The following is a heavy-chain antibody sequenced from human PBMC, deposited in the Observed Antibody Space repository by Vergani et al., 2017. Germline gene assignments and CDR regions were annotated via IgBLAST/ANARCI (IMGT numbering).Heavy chain of an antibody. CDR2: ISWNSGAV. CDR1: GYSISNNYY. J-gene: IGHJ3*01. D-gene: IGHD5-12*01. CDR3: TKGSVYYHDSAGHGYDPYTGFDL. Sequence: VQLQESGPGLVKPSETLSLTCAVSGYSISNNYYWGWVRQGPGKGLEWVSGISWNSGAVDYADSVRGRFTISRDNAKNSLFLEMNSLRFEDTAVYFCTKGSVYYHDSAGHGYDPYTGFDLWGQGTLVTVSS. V-gene: IGHV3-9*01.